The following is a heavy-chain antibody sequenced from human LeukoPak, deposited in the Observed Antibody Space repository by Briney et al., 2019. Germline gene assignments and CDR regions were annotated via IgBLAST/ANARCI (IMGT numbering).Heavy chain of an antibody. CDR1: GGSIGSGGYY. Sequence: SQTLSLTCTVSGGSIGSGGYYWSWIRQHPGKGLEWSGYIYYSGSTYYNPSLKSRVTISVDTSKNQFSLKLSSVTAADTAVYYCARDYDSSGLYYYGMDVWGQGTTVTVSS. D-gene: IGHD3-22*01. V-gene: IGHV4-31*03. CDR3: ARDYDSSGLYYYGMDV. CDR2: IYYSGST. J-gene: IGHJ6*02.